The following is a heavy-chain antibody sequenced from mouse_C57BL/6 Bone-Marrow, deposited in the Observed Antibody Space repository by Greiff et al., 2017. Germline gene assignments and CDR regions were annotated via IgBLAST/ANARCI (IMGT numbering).Heavy chain of an antibody. V-gene: IGHV1-81*01. CDR3: ARDYGSSYGYFDY. Sequence: QVQLQQSGAELARPGASVKLSCKASGYTFTSYGISWVKQRTGQGLEWIGEIYPRSGNTYYNEKFKGKATLTADKSSSPAYMELRSLTSEDSAVYFCARDYGSSYGYFDYWGQGTTLTVSS. J-gene: IGHJ2*01. D-gene: IGHD1-1*01. CDR1: GYTFTSYG. CDR2: IYPRSGNT.